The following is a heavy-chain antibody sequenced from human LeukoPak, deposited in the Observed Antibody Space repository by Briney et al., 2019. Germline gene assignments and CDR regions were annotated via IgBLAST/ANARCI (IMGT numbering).Heavy chain of an antibody. CDR3: ARDLARGYSYGYNAFDI. CDR2: ITAGNGNT. J-gene: IGHJ3*02. CDR1: GYTFSSYG. D-gene: IGHD5-18*01. Sequence: ASVKVSWKASGYTFSSYGIGWVRQAPRQGLEWMGWITAGNGNTNYAQKVQGRVTMTTDTSTSTAYMELRSLRSDDTAVYFCARDLARGYSYGYNAFDIWGQGTMVTVSS. V-gene: IGHV1-18*01.